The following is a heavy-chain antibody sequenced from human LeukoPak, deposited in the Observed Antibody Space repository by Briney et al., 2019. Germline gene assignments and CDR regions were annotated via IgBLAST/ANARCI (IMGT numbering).Heavy chain of an antibody. Sequence: SETLSLTCTVSGFSISSGYHWGWIRQPPGKGLNWIGSVYHSGTTYYNPSPKSRVTISVDTSRNQVSLNLKPVTAADTAVYYCARLTYDTTDYWGQGTLVTVSS. CDR2: VYHSGTT. V-gene: IGHV4-38-2*02. CDR1: GFSISSGYH. J-gene: IGHJ4*02. D-gene: IGHD3-16*01. CDR3: ARLTYDTTDY.